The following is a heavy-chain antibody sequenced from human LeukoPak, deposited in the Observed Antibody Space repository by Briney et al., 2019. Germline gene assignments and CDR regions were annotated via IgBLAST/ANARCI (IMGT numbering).Heavy chain of an antibody. CDR3: AREKTASTLDY. CDR2: IHYSGST. V-gene: IGHV4-39*02. Sequence: SETLSLTCTVSGGSISSSSYYWGWIRQPPGKGLEWIGSIHYSGSTHYSPSFKSRVTISLDTSKNHFSLQLNSVTPEDTAVYYCAREKTASTLDYWGQGTLVTVSS. J-gene: IGHJ4*02. D-gene: IGHD2-21*02. CDR1: GGSISSSSYY.